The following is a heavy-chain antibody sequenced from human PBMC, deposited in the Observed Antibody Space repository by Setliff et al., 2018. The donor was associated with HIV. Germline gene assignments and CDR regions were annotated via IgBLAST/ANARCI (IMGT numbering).Heavy chain of an antibody. CDR1: GGSISSGTSY. CDR3: AKAAPGSIPGFPEYFHH. J-gene: IGHJ1*01. Sequence: PSETLSLTCPVSGGSISSGTSYWSWIRQPAGKGLEWIGHIYTSGSTNYNPSLKSRVTMSLDTSKNHFSLKLTSVTAADSAVYFCAKAAPGSIPGFPEYFHHWGQGTLVTVSS. CDR2: IYTSGST. V-gene: IGHV4-61*09. D-gene: IGHD2-15*01.